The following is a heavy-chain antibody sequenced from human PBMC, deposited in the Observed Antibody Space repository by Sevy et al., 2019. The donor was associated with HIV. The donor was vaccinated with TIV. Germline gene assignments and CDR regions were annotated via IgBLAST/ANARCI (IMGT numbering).Heavy chain of an antibody. V-gene: IGHV3-7*03. Sequence: GGSLRLSCAASGFTFSSYWMSWVRRAPGKGLEWVANIKQDGSEKYYVDSVKGRFTNSRDKAKNSLYLQMNSLRAEDTAVYYCAGVVVPAATYYYYYGMDVWGQGTTVTVSS. CDR1: GFTFSSYW. J-gene: IGHJ6*02. D-gene: IGHD2-2*01. CDR3: AGVVVPAATYYYYYGMDV. CDR2: IKQDGSEK.